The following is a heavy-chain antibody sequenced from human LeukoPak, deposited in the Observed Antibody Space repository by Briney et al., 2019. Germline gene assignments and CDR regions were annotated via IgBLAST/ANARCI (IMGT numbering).Heavy chain of an antibody. CDR2: IYPGDSDT. CDR3: ATPKGAAATKGAFDI. V-gene: IGHV5-51*01. J-gene: IGHJ3*02. D-gene: IGHD6-13*01. Sequence: GESLKISCKGSGYSFTSYWIGWVRQMPGKGLEWMGIIYPGDSDTRYSPSFQGQVTISADKSISTAYLQWSSLKASDTAMYYCATPKGAAATKGAFDIWGQGTMVTVSS. CDR1: GYSFTSYW.